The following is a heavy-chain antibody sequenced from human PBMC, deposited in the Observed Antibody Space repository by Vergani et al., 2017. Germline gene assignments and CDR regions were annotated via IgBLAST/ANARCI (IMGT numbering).Heavy chain of an antibody. CDR2: IGYDGRIK. CDR3: AKXGRENSDYGYFDY. D-gene: IGHD4-17*01. J-gene: IGHJ4*02. CDR1: GFSFNTYG. Sequence: QLQLVETGGGVVQPGGSLRLYCATSGFSFNTYGAHWVRQAPGKGLEWVAFIGYDGRIKYNVDSVKGRFTISRDTSKKTLSLQMRSLRADDTAVYYCAKXGRENSDYGYFDYWGQGTLVTVSS. V-gene: IGHV3-30*02.